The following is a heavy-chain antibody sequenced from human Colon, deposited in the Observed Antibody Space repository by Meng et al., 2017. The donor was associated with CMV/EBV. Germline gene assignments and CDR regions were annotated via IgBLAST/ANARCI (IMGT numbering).Heavy chain of an antibody. V-gene: IGHV1-69*10. D-gene: IGHD2-15*01. CDR1: FSGYA. Sequence: FSGYAIGWVRQAHVPGLEWMGELIPILGVANYAQAFQSRVTITADKSTSTAYMELSSLRSEDTAVYYCARGYCSGGSCYSDPWFDPWGQGTLVTVSS. CDR2: LIPILGVA. J-gene: IGHJ5*02. CDR3: ARGYCSGGSCYSDPWFDP.